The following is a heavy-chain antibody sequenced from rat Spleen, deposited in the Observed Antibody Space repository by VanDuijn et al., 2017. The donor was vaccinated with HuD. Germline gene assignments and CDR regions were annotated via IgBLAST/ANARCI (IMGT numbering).Heavy chain of an antibody. J-gene: IGHJ2*01. D-gene: IGHD1-10*01. CDR3: ARDLYNNFDY. CDR2: IWTTGGT. Sequence: QVQLKESGPGLVQPSQTLSLTCTVSGFSLTNYHVYWIRQPPGKGLEWMGVIWTTGGTRYNSALKSRLSISKDTSKSQVFLKMNSLQTEDTATYYCARDLYNNFDYGGQGVMVTVSS. V-gene: IGHV2-41*01. CDR1: GFSLTNYH.